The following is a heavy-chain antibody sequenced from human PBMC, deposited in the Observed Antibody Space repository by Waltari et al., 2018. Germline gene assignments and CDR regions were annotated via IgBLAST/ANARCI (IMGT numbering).Heavy chain of an antibody. D-gene: IGHD2-21*01. CDR2: IYYSGST. CDR1: GGSISSYY. Sequence: QVQLQESGPGLVKPSETLSLTCTVSGGSISSYYWSWIRQPPGKGLEWIGYIYYSGSTNYNPSLKSRVTISVDTSKNQFSLKLSSVTAADTAAYYCARAPSDCGGDCYYFDYWGQGTLVTVSS. V-gene: IGHV4-59*01. J-gene: IGHJ4*02. CDR3: ARAPSDCGGDCYYFDY.